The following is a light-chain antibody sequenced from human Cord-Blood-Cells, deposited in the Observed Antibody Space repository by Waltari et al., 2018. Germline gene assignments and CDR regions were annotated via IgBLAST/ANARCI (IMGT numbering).Light chain of an antibody. CDR3: QSADSSGTYPV. Sequence: SYELTQPPSVSVSPGQTARITCSGDALPKQYAYWYQQKPGQAPVLVIYKDSERPSGTPGRFSGSSSGTTVTLTNSGVQAEDEADYYCQSADSSGTYPVFGGGTKLTVL. CDR2: KDS. V-gene: IGLV3-25*02. J-gene: IGLJ2*01. CDR1: ALPKQY.